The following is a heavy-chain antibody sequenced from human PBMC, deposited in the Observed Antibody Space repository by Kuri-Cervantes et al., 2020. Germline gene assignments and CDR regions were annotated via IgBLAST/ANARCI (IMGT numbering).Heavy chain of an antibody. Sequence: GSLRLSCTVSGGSVSSGSYYWSWIRQPPGKGLEWIGYIDYSGRTNYNPSLKSRVTISVDTSKNQFSLKLSPVTAADTAVYYCARGYCSGGSCYFPFLELRLYWYFDLWGRGTLITVSS. V-gene: IGHV4-61*01. CDR2: IDYSGRT. J-gene: IGHJ2*01. CDR1: GGSVSSGSYY. D-gene: IGHD2-15*01. CDR3: ARGYCSGGSCYFPFLELRLYWYFDL.